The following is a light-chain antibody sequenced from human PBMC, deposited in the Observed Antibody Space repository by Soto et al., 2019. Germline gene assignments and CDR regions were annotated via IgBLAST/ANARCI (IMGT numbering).Light chain of an antibody. J-gene: IGKJ4*01. V-gene: IGKV1-12*01. CDR2: GAS. CDR1: QGINNW. CDR3: QQTNTFLPHT. Sequence: DIQMTQSPSSVSASVGDRVTITCRASQGINNWVAWYQQQPGKAPKLLMSGASTLQSGVPSRFSGGGYATRLTHILGSLHPEDFATYKCQQTNTFLPHTFGGGTQLDLK.